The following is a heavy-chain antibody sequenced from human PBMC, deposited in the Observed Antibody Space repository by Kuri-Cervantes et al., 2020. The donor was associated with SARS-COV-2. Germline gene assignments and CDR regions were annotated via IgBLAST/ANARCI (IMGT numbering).Heavy chain of an antibody. D-gene: IGHD3-3*01. CDR1: GFIFNNYG. CDR2: IRHDGNDK. CDR3: AKVETASLDY. J-gene: IGHJ4*02. V-gene: IGHV3-30*02. Sequence: GESLKISCAASGFIFNNYGIHWVRQAPGKGLEWVTFIRHDGNDKFYADSVKGRFTISRDNSKNSLYLEMNSLRPEDTAVYYCAKVETASLDYWGQGTLVTVSS.